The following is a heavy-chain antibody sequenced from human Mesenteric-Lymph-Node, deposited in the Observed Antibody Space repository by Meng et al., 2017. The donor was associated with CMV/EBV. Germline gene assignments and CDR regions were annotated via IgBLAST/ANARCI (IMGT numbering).Heavy chain of an antibody. J-gene: IGHJ4*02. CDR3: ARGGNDYNNYYNY. V-gene: IGHV3-23*01. CDR2: ISGSGGST. D-gene: IGHD4-11*01. CDR1: GFTFDDYG. Sequence: GESLKISCAASGFTFDDYGMSWVRQAPGKGLEWVSAISGSGGSTYYADSVKGRFTISRDNAKNSLYLQMNSLRAGDTAVYYCARGGNDYNNYYNYWGQGTLVTVSS.